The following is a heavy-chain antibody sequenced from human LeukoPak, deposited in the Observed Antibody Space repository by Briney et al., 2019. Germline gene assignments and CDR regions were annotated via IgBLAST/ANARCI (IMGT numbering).Heavy chain of an antibody. CDR1: GGSISSYY. J-gene: IGHJ5*02. Sequence: TETLSLTCTVSGGSISSYYWSWIRQPPGKGLEWIGSIYDSGSTYYNPSLKSRVTISVDTSKNQFSLKLNSVTAADTAVYYCARHYGPWGQGTLVTVSS. D-gene: IGHD3-16*01. V-gene: IGHV4-59*05. CDR2: IYDSGST. CDR3: ARHYGP.